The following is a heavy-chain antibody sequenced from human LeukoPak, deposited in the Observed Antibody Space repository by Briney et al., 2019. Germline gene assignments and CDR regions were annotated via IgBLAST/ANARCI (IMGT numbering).Heavy chain of an antibody. Sequence: PGGSLRLSCAASGFTFSSYGMHWVRKAPGKGLEWVAVISYDGSNKYYADSVKGRFTISRDNSKNTLYLQMNSLRAEDTAVYYCAKALKIVGATDDWGQGTLVTVSS. J-gene: IGHJ4*02. CDR2: ISYDGSNK. CDR1: GFTFSSYG. CDR3: AKALKIVGATDD. V-gene: IGHV3-30*18. D-gene: IGHD1-26*01.